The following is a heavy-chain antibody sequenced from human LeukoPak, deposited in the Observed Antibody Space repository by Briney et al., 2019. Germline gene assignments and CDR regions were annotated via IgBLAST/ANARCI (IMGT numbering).Heavy chain of an antibody. CDR3: ARDPSRIVVVVAATQSLGYFQH. CDR2: ISYDGSNK. V-gene: IGHV3-30-3*01. J-gene: IGHJ1*01. D-gene: IGHD2-15*01. Sequence: GGSLRLSCAASGFTFSSYAMHWVRQAPGKGLERVAVISYDGSNKYYADSVKGRFTISRDNSKNTLYLQMNSLRAEDTAVYYCARDPSRIVVVVAATQSLGYFQHWGQGTLVTVSS. CDR1: GFTFSSYA.